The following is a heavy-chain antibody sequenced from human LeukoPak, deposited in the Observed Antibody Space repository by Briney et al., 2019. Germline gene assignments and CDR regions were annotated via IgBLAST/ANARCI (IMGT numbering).Heavy chain of an antibody. Sequence: ASVKVSCKASGYTFTNNFMHWVRQAPGQGLEWMGIINPSGDNTWYAQKFQGRVTMTRDMATSTDYMEVSSLRSEDTAVYYCARDLGVRGLIDAFDLWGRGTMVTVSS. V-gene: IGHV1-46*01. CDR3: ARDLGVRGLIDAFDL. J-gene: IGHJ3*01. D-gene: IGHD3-10*01. CDR1: GYTFTNNF. CDR2: INPSGDNT.